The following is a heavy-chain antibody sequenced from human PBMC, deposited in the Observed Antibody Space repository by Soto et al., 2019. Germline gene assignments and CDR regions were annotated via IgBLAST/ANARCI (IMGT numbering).Heavy chain of an antibody. CDR3: ARIITHYYGERRGATDAFDI. CDR2: IIPLLGIA. Sequence: QVQLVQSGAEVKKPGSSVKVSCKASGGTFSSYTISWVRQAPGQGLEWMGRIIPLLGIANYAQKFQGRVTITADKSMSTAYMELSSLRSEDTAVYYCARIITHYYGERRGATDAFDIWGQGTMVTVSS. V-gene: IGHV1-69*02. J-gene: IGHJ3*02. CDR1: GGTFSSYT. D-gene: IGHD3-22*01.